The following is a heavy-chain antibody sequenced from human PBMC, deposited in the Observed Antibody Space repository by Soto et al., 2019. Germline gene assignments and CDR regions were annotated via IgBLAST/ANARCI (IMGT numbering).Heavy chain of an antibody. V-gene: IGHV1-24*01. CDR1: GYTLTELS. CDR3: ATSPTLRFLEWLLYQFDY. D-gene: IGHD3-3*01. CDR2: FDPEDGET. J-gene: IGHJ4*02. Sequence: ASVKVSCKVSGYTLTELSMHWVRQAPGKGLEWMGGFDPEDGETIYAQKFQGRVTMTEDTSTDTAYMELSSLRSEDTAVYYCATSPTLRFLEWLLYQFDYWGQGTLVTVSS.